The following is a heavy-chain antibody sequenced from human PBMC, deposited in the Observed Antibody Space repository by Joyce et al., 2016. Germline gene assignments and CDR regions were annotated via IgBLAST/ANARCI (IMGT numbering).Heavy chain of an antibody. Sequence: QVQLVESGGGLVKPGGSLRLSCAASGSTLSDHYMSWIRQAPGKGLEWVSYISSSGTIMYDADSVRGRFTISRDNAKNSLYLQMNSLRAEDTAVYYCARDRIEETHWYFDLWGRGTLVTVSS. D-gene: IGHD3-3*02. J-gene: IGHJ2*01. CDR2: ISSSGTIM. CDR1: GSTLSDHY. V-gene: IGHV3-11*01. CDR3: ARDRIEETHWYFDL.